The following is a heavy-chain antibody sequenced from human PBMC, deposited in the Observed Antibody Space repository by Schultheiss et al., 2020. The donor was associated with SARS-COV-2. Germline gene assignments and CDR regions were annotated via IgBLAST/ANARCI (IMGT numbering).Heavy chain of an antibody. V-gene: IGHV4-34*01. CDR2: IYYSGST. D-gene: IGHD2-2*02. J-gene: IGHJ6*02. CDR3: ARHTRCSSTSCYSAYYYGMDV. Sequence: SETLSLTCAVYGGSFSGYYLSWIRQPPGKGLEWIGYIYYSGSTNYNPSLKSRVTISVDTSKNQFSLKLSSVTAADTAVYYCARHTRCSSTSCYSAYYYGMDVWGQGTTVTVSS. CDR1: GGSFSGYY.